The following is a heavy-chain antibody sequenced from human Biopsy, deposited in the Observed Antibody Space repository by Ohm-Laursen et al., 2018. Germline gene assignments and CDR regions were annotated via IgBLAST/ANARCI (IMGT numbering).Heavy chain of an antibody. CDR1: SGSISSYY. V-gene: IGHV4-59*08. CDR3: ATTTMDTSGWYGNYFDS. D-gene: IGHD6-19*01. Sequence: GTLSLTCSVSSGSISSYYWSWIRQPPGKGLEWIGYISYSGNTNYNPSLKSRVTMSVDTSKNQFSLKVYSVTAADTAIYYCATTTMDTSGWYGNYFDSWGQGALVTVSS. J-gene: IGHJ4*02. CDR2: ISYSGNT.